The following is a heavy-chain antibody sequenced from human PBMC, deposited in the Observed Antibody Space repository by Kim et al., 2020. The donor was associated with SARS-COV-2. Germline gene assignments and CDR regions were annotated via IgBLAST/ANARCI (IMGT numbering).Heavy chain of an antibody. V-gene: IGHV1-46*01. CDR3: ASGAAGKGVGVPYYFDY. CDR1: GYTFTSYY. D-gene: IGHD6-13*01. J-gene: IGHJ4*02. Sequence: ASVKVSCKASGYTFTSYYMHWVRQAPGQGLEWMGIINPSGGSTSYAQKFQGRVTMTRDTSTSTVYMELSSLRSEDTAVYYCASGAAGKGVGVPYYFDYWGQGTLVTVSS. CDR2: INPSGGST.